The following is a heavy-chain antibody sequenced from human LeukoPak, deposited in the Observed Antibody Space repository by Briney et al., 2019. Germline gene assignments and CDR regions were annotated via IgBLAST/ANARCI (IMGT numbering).Heavy chain of an antibody. CDR2: INPYNGDT. V-gene: IGHV1-18*01. J-gene: IGHJ4*02. CDR1: GYTFTTYG. Sequence: GASVRVSCKASGYTFTTYGISWVRQAPGQGLEWMGWINPYNGDTNYAQKLQGRVTMTTDTSTSTAYMELRSLRSDDTAVYYCARGGRPGDYVGYWGQGTLVTVSS. CDR3: ARGGRPGDYVGY.